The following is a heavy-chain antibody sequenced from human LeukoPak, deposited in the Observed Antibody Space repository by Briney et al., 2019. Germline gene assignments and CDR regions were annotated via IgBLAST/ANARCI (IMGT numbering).Heavy chain of an antibody. Sequence: SETLSLTCTVSGGSISSSYYYWGWIRQPPGKGLEWIGSIYYSGSTYYNPSLKSRVTISVDTSKNQFSLKLRSVTAADTAVYYCASDKGYSNNYFDYWGQGTLVTVSS. J-gene: IGHJ4*02. CDR2: IYYSGST. V-gene: IGHV4-39*01. D-gene: IGHD6-13*01. CDR3: ASDKGYSNNYFDY. CDR1: GGSISSSYYY.